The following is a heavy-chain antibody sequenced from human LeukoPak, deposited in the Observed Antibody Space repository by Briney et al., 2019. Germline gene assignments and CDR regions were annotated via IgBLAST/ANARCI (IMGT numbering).Heavy chain of an antibody. Sequence: GGSLRLSCAASGFTFSNYMMHWVRQAPGKGLVWVSRIKSDGITITYADSVKGRFTISRDNTKNLMYLQMNSLRAEDTAVYYCTSRDYFDYWGQGTLVTVSS. CDR3: TSRDYFDY. CDR2: IKSDGITI. J-gene: IGHJ4*02. CDR1: GFTFSNYM. V-gene: IGHV3-74*01.